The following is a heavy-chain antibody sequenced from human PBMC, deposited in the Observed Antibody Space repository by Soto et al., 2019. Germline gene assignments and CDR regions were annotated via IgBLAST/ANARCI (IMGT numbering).Heavy chain of an antibody. J-gene: IGHJ6*04. CDR3: ARDLIVDGPENYAMDV. CDR2: INPNSSGT. CDR1: GYTFTGYY. Sequence: ASVKVSCKASGYTFTGYYMHWVRQAPGQGLEWMGWINPNSSGTVYAQKFQGRVTMTRDTSLTTAYMQLNRLTPDDTAIYYCARDLIVDGPENYAMDVWGKGTTVTVSS. V-gene: IGHV1-2*02. D-gene: IGHD3-22*01.